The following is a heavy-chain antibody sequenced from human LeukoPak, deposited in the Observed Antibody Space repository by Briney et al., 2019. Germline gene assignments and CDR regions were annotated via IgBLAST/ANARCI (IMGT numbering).Heavy chain of an antibody. J-gene: IGHJ4*02. V-gene: IGHV3-74*01. D-gene: IGHD4-11*01. CDR2: INTDRTRT. CDR1: GFTFSSNW. CDR3: ARDSSYSNYVDY. Sequence: PGGSLRLSCTTSGFTFSSNWMHWVRQAPGKGLVWLSHINTDRTRTTYAGSVKGRFTISRDNAKNTLYLQMNRLRAEDTAVYYCARDSSYSNYVDYWGQGNLVTVSS.